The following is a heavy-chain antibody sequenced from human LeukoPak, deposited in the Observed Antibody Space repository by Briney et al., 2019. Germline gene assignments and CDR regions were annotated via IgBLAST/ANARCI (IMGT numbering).Heavy chain of an antibody. Sequence: SETLSLTCAFYGGSFSGYYWSWIGQPPGKGLEWIGEINHSGSTNYNPSLKSRVTISVDTSKNQFSLKLSSVTAADTAVYYCARAPDFWSGYHYYYYYMDVWGKGTTVTVSS. CDR2: INHSGST. V-gene: IGHV4-34*01. CDR1: GGSFSGYY. J-gene: IGHJ6*03. CDR3: ARAPDFWSGYHYYYYYMDV. D-gene: IGHD3-3*01.